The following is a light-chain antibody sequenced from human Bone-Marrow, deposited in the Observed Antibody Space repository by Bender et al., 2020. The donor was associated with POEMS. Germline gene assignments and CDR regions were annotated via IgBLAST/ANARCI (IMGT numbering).Light chain of an antibody. CDR2: DFS. Sequence: QSALTQPRSVSGSPGQSVTIPCTGTSSDIGGYTYNYVSWYQQHPGKAPRLIIYDFSVRPSGISHRFSGSKSGKTASLTISGLQAEDEADYYCSSYAGSNLLVFGGGTKLTVL. V-gene: IGLV2-11*01. J-gene: IGLJ2*01. CDR3: SSYAGSNLLV. CDR1: SSDIGGYTYNY.